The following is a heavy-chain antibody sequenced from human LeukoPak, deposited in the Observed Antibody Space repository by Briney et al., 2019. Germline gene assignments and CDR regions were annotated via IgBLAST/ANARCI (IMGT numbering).Heavy chain of an antibody. CDR1: GYSISSDYY. D-gene: IGHD1-26*01. V-gene: IGHV4-38-2*02. CDR2: IYHSGST. Sequence: SDTLSLTCTVSGYSISSDYYWGWIRQPPRKGLEGIGSIYHSGSTYYNPSLKSRVTISVDTSKNQFSLKLSSVTAADTAVYYCARSLSGSSGAISYWGQGTLVTVSS. CDR3: ARSLSGSSGAISY. J-gene: IGHJ4*02.